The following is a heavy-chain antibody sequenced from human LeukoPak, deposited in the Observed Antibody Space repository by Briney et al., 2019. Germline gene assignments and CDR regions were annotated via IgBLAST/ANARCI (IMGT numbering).Heavy chain of an antibody. CDR1: GFTFDNCA. V-gene: IGHV3-43*02. CDR3: AKDPRREYYFDF. D-gene: IGHD3-10*01. CDR2: ISEDGSIT. Sequence: PGGSLRLSCAASGFTFDNCAMHWVRQVPGKGLEWVAIISEDGSITYYADSVKGRFSISRDNSKNSLYLQMNSLRREDTAFYYCAKDPRREYYFDFWGQGTRVTVSS. J-gene: IGHJ4*02.